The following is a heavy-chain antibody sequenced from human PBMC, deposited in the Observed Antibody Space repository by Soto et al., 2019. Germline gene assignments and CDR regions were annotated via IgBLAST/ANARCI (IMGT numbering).Heavy chain of an antibody. J-gene: IGHJ6*02. CDR3: AASKLTVTTAYYYYYGMDV. Sequence: SVKVSCKPSACTITSTAVQLVRQARGQRLEWIGWIVVGSGNTNYAQKFQERVTITWDRTTSTSYMELSSLRSADTAVYYCAASKLTVTTAYYYYYGMDVWGQGTTVTVSS. CDR1: ACTITSTA. V-gene: IGHV1-58*01. D-gene: IGHD4-17*01. CDR2: IVVGSGNT.